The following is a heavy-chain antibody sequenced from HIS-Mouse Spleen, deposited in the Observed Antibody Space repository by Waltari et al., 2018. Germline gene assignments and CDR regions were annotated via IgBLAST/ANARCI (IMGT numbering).Heavy chain of an antibody. D-gene: IGHD6-13*01. CDR2: ISYDGSNK. V-gene: IGHV3-30*18. J-gene: IGHJ5*02. CDR3: AKEYSSSHNWFDP. Sequence: QVQLVESGGGVVQPGRSLRLSCAASGFTFSSYGMQWGRQAPGKGREWVAVISYDGSNKYYADSVKGRFTISRDNSKNTLYLQMNSLRAEDTAVYYCAKEYSSSHNWFDPWGQGTLVTVSS. CDR1: GFTFSSYG.